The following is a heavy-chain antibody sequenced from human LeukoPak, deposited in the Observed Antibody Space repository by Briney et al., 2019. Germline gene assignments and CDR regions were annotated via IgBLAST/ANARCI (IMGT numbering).Heavy chain of an antibody. D-gene: IGHD6-6*01. CDR2: IKQDGTEK. V-gene: IGHV3-7*04. CDR3: ARDVRPDY. J-gene: IGHJ4*02. Sequence: GGSLRLSCAASGFTFSSYAMGWVRQAPGEGLEWVANIKQDGTEKYYMDSVKGRFSISRDNAKNSLYLQMNALRAEDTAVYYCARDVRPDYWGQGTLVTVST. CDR1: GFTFSSYA.